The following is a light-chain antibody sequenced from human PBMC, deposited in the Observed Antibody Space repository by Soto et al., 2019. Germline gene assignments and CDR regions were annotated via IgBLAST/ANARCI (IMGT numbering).Light chain of an antibody. CDR2: ASS. Sequence: DIQMTQSPSSLSASVGDSVTITCRTSQRISSYLNWYQHSPGKAPKLLIYASSYLQSGVPSRFTGSGSVTDFTLTISSLQPEDFAIYYCQQSYSIPCTFGGGTKVEIK. CDR3: QQSYSIPCT. V-gene: IGKV1-39*01. J-gene: IGKJ4*01. CDR1: QRISSY.